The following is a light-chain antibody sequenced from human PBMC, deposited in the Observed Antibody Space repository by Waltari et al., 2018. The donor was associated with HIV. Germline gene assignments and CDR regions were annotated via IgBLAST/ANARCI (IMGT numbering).Light chain of an antibody. Sequence: EIVLTQSPGTLSLSPGERATLSCRASQSVSSSYLAWFHQKPGQAPRLLIYGASSRATGIPDRFSVSGSGTDFTLTISRLEPEDFAVYYCQQFGSPWTFGQGTKVEI. CDR1: QSVSSSY. V-gene: IGKV3-20*01. CDR3: QQFGSPWT. J-gene: IGKJ1*01. CDR2: GAS.